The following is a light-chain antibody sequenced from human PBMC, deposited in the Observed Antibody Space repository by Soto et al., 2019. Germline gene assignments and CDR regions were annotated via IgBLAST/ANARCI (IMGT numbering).Light chain of an antibody. CDR3: QHTSSSPPK. Sequence: DIQMTQSPSSLSASVGDRVTITCRASQSISTYLNWYQQESGKAPKPLIYAASSLESGVPSRFSGSGSGTDFTLTISSLQPEDFATYYCQHTSSSPPKFGQGTKVDIK. CDR2: AAS. J-gene: IGKJ1*01. V-gene: IGKV1-39*01. CDR1: QSISTY.